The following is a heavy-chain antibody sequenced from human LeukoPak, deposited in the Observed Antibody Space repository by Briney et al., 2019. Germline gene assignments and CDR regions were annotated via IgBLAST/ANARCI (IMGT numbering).Heavy chain of an antibody. CDR3: AGLHAVGLAPGTYYDFWSGYYQWFDP. D-gene: IGHD3-3*01. V-gene: IGHV4-39*01. J-gene: IGHJ5*02. Sequence: SETLSLTCTVSGGSISSSSYYWGWIRQPPGKGLEWIGSIYYSGSTYYNPSLKSRVTISVDTSKNQFSLKLSSVTAAGTAVYYCAGLHAVGLAPGTYYDFWSGYYQWFDPWGQGTLVTVSS. CDR1: GGSISSSSYY. CDR2: IYYSGST.